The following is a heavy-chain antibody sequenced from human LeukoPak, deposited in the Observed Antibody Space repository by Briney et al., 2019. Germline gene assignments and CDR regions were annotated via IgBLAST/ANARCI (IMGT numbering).Heavy chain of an antibody. V-gene: IGHV3-53*01. CDR3: ARDPGSVFDY. CDR1: GFTVSSNY. J-gene: IGHJ4*02. Sequence: GALRLSCAASGFTVSSNYMSWVRQAPGKGLEWVSVIYSGGSTYYADSVKGRFTISRDNSKNTLYLQMSSLRAEDTAVYYCARDPGSVFDYWGQGTLVTVSS. D-gene: IGHD1-1*01. CDR2: IYSGGST.